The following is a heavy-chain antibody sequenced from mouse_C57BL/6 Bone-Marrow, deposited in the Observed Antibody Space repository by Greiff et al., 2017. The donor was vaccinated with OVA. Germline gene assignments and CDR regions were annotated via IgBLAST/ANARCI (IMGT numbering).Heavy chain of an antibody. CDR2: ISGGGGNT. D-gene: IGHD2-5*01. Sequence: EVMLVESGGGLVKPGGSLKLSCAASGFTFSSYTMSWVRQTPEKRLAWVATISGGGGNTYYPDSVKGRFTISRDNAKNTRYLQMSSLRSEDTALYYCARPFYYSNPWFAYWGQGTLVTVSA. CDR1: GFTFSSYT. J-gene: IGHJ3*01. V-gene: IGHV5-9*01. CDR3: ARPFYYSNPWFAY.